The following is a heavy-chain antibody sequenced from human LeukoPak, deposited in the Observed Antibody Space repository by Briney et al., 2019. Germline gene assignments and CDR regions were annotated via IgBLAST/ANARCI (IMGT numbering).Heavy chain of an antibody. V-gene: IGHV1-2*02. CDR2: INPNSGGT. D-gene: IGHD3-9*01. J-gene: IGHJ4*02. Sequence: ASVKVSCKASGYTFTGYYMHWVRQAPGQGLEWMGWINPNSGGTNYAQKFQGRVTMTRDTSISTAYMELSRLRSDDTAVYYCARGGLLRYLDWHEGYFDYWGQGTLVTVSS. CDR3: ARGGLLRYLDWHEGYFDY. CDR1: GYTFTGYY.